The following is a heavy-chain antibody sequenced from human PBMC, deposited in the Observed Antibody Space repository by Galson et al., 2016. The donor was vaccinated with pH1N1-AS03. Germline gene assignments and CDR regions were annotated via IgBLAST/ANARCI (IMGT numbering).Heavy chain of an antibody. CDR2: INQDGSTT. D-gene: IGHD4-23*01. V-gene: IGHV3-74*01. CDR1: GFTFSRYW. CDR3: ARDVGGPDDY. J-gene: IGHJ4*02. Sequence: SLRLSCAASGFTFSRYWMHWVRQAPGKGLVWVSHINQDGSTTRYTDSVKGRFTSSRDNSESTHYLQMNSLGDDDTAVYYCARDVGGPDDYWGQGTLVTVSS.